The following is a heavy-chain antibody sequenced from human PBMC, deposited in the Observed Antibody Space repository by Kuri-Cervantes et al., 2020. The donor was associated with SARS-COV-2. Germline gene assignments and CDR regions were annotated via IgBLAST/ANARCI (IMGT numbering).Heavy chain of an antibody. CDR2: ISAYNGNT. D-gene: IGHD4-17*01. CDR1: GYTFTSYG. Sequence: ASVKVSCKASGYTFTSYGISWVRQAPGQGLEWMGWISAYNGNTNYAQKLQGRVTMTTDTSTSPAYMKLRSLGSDDTTVYYCSRGTVTSIDYWGQGTLVTVSS. CDR3: SRGTVTSIDY. V-gene: IGHV1-18*01. J-gene: IGHJ4*02.